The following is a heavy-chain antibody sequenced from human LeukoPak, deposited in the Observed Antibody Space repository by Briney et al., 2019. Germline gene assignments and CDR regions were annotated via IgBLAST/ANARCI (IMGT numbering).Heavy chain of an antibody. D-gene: IGHD1-26*01. CDR3: ASEGKWEPGYFDY. CDR2: IIPIFGTA. Sequence: SVKVSCKASGYTFTGYYMHWVRQAPGQGLEWMGGIIPIFGTANYAQKFQGRVTITADESTSTAYMELSSLRSEDTAVYYCASEGKWEPGYFDYWGQGTLVTVSS. CDR1: GYTFTGYY. J-gene: IGHJ4*02. V-gene: IGHV1-69*13.